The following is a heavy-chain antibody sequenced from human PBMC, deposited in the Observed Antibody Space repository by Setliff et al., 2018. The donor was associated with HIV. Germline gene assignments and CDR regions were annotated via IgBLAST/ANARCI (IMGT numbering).Heavy chain of an antibody. CDR3: ASLSGYSGDAFDV. CDR1: GYSFSTYW. Sequence: GESLKISCQGSGYSFSTYWIGWVRQMPGKGLEWMGIMYPGTSTTKYGPSFQGQVTISADKSISTTYLQWSSLKASDTAMYYCASLSGYSGDAFDVWGQGTMVTVSS. CDR2: MYPGTSTT. J-gene: IGHJ3*01. V-gene: IGHV5-51*01. D-gene: IGHD3-22*01.